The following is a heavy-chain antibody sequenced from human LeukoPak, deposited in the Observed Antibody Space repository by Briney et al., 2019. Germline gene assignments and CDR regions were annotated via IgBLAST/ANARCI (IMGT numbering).Heavy chain of an antibody. J-gene: IGHJ4*02. V-gene: IGHV1-8*02. CDR3: ARQVMDSSGPFDY. Sequence: ASVKVSCKASGYTFTGYYMHWVRQATGQGLEWMGWMNPNSGNTGYAQKFQGRVTMTRNTSISTAYMELSSLRPEDTAVYYCARQVMDSSGPFDYWGQGTLVTVSS. CDR1: GYTFTGYY. CDR2: MNPNSGNT. D-gene: IGHD3-22*01.